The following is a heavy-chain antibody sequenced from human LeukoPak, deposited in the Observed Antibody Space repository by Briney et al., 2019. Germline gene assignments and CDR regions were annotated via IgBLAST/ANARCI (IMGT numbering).Heavy chain of an antibody. CDR1: GGTFSSYA. CDR3: AAGRPYSLLDY. D-gene: IGHD5-18*01. V-gene: IGHV1-69*13. Sequence: ASVKVSCKASGGTFSSYAISWVRQAPGQGLEWMGGIIPIFGTANYAQKFQGRVTMTEDSSADTAYMELRSLTSDDTALYYCAAGRPYSLLDYWGQGTLVTVSS. CDR2: IIPIFGTA. J-gene: IGHJ4*02.